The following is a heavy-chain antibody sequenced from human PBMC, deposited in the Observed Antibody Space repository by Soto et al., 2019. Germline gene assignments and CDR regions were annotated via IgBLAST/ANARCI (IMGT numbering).Heavy chain of an antibody. D-gene: IGHD4-4*01. J-gene: IGHJ5*02. V-gene: IGHV4-59*01. Sequence: QVHLLESGPGLVKPSETLSLTCVVSGGSITSYHCSWIRQFPGTGLEWIAYAAYTWNTNYNPSLKRRVPLSMASSKNKFSLKLTSMTAADTAASYCARDMQADFTHYLDPWGQGTLVTVSS. CDR3: ARDMQADFTHYLDP. CDR2: AAYTWNT. CDR1: GGSITSYH.